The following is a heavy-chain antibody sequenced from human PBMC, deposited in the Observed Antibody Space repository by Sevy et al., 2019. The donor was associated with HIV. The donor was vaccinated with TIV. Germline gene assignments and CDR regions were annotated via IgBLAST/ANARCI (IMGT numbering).Heavy chain of an antibody. CDR2: ISYDGSNK. CDR1: GFTFSSYG. CDR3: AKDYRAVAGRGYFDY. D-gene: IGHD6-19*01. V-gene: IGHV3-30*18. Sequence: GGSLRLSSAASGFTFSSYGMHWVRQAPGKGLEWVAVISYDGSNKYYADSVKGRFTISRDNSKNTLYLQMNSLRAEDTAVYYCAKDYRAVAGRGYFDYWGQGTLVTVSS. J-gene: IGHJ4*02.